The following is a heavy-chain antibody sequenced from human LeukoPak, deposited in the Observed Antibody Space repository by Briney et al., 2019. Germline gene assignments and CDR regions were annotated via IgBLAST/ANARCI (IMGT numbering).Heavy chain of an antibody. V-gene: IGHV1-46*01. Sequence: GASVKVSCKASGGTFSSYAISWVRQAPGQGLEWMGIINPSGGSTSYAQKFQGRVTMTRDTSTSTVYMELSSLRSEDTAVYYCARDRTVRGVTNWFDPWGQGTLVTVSS. D-gene: IGHD3-10*01. CDR1: GGTFSSYA. CDR3: ARDRTVRGVTNWFDP. J-gene: IGHJ5*02. CDR2: INPSGGST.